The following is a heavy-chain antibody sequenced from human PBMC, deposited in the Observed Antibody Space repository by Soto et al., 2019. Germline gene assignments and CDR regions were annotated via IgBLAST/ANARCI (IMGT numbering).Heavy chain of an antibody. Sequence: GGSLRLSCAASGFTFSSYAMHWVRQAPGKGLEWVGVISYDGGNKYYADSVKGRFTISRDNSKNTVYLQMNSLRAEDTAVYYCARETEAFDYWGQGTLVTVSS. D-gene: IGHD1-1*01. J-gene: IGHJ4*02. CDR1: GFTFSSYA. V-gene: IGHV3-30-3*01. CDR3: ARETEAFDY. CDR2: ISYDGGNK.